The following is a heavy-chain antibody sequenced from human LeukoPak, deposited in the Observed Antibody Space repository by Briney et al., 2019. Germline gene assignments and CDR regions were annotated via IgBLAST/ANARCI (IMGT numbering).Heavy chain of an antibody. J-gene: IGHJ3*02. D-gene: IGHD7-27*01. V-gene: IGHV3-74*01. CDR2: INSDGGST. Sequence: PGGSLRLSCTASGFTFSDYGMSWVRQAPGEGLEWVSRINSDGGSTAYADSVKGRFTISRDNAKNTLYLQMNSLTDEDTAVYYCARVRLGAFDIWGQGTMVTVSS. CDR3: ARVRLGAFDI. CDR1: GFTFSDYG.